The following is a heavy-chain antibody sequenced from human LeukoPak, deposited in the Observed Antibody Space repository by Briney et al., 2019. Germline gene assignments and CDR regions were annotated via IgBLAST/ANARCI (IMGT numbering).Heavy chain of an antibody. J-gene: IGHJ4*02. CDR1: GGSISSYY. CDR2: IYYSGST. D-gene: IGHD3-10*01. CDR3: ARHGDYYGSGVDY. V-gene: IGHV4-59*08. Sequence: SETLSLTCTVSGGSISSYYWSWIRQPPGKGLEWIGYIYYSGSTDYNPSLKSQVTISVDTSKNQFSLKLSSVTAADTAVYYCARHGDYYGSGVDYWGQGTLVTVSS.